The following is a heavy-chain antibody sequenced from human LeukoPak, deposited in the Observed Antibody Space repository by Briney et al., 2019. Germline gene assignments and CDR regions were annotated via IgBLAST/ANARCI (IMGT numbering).Heavy chain of an antibody. CDR1: GYTFTGYY. CDR3: ARATAGISYAVDV. Sequence: ASVKVSCKASGYTFTGYYMHWVRQAPGQGLEWMGWINPNSGGTNYAQKFQGRVTMTRDTSISTAYMELSRLRSDDTAVYYWARATAGISYAVDVWGKGTTVTVSS. D-gene: IGHD2-15*01. CDR2: INPNSGGT. V-gene: IGHV1-2*02. J-gene: IGHJ6*04.